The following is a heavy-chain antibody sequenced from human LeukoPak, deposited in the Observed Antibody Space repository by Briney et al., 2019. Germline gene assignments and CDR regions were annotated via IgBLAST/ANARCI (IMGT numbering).Heavy chain of an antibody. CDR3: AKGDGYSSSSVV. Sequence: GRSLRLSCAASGFTFDDYAMHWVRQAPGKGLEWVSGISWNSGSIGYADSVKGRFTISRDNAKNSLYLQMNSLRAEDTALYYCAKGDGYSSSSVVWGQGTLVTVSS. J-gene: IGHJ4*02. V-gene: IGHV3-9*01. CDR2: ISWNSGSI. CDR1: GFTFDDYA. D-gene: IGHD6-13*01.